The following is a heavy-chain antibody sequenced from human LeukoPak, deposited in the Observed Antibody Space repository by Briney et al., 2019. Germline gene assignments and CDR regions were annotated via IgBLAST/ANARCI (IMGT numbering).Heavy chain of an antibody. D-gene: IGHD3-22*01. CDR1: GYTFTSYG. V-gene: IGHV1-18*01. CDR3: ASPGYYDSSGYYISDAFDI. CDR2: ISAYNGNT. Sequence: ASVKVSCKASGYTFTSYGISWVRQAPGQGLEWMGWISAYNGNTNYAQKLQGRVTMTTDTSTSTAYMELRSLRSDDTAVYYCASPGYYDSSGYYISDAFDIWGQGTMVTVSS. J-gene: IGHJ3*02.